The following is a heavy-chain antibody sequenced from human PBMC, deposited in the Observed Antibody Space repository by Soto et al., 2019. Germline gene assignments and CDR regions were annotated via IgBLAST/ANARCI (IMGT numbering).Heavy chain of an antibody. Sequence: SETLSLTCTVSGGSLSSGAYYWSWIRQHPGKGLEWIGCIYYSGNTDYNPSLKSRVTISVDTSKNQFSLKLSSVTAADTAVYYCARTQLGRYYYDMDVWGQGTTVT. J-gene: IGHJ6*02. CDR1: GGSLSSGAYY. D-gene: IGHD1-1*01. CDR3: ARTQLGRYYYDMDV. V-gene: IGHV4-61*08. CDR2: IYYSGNT.